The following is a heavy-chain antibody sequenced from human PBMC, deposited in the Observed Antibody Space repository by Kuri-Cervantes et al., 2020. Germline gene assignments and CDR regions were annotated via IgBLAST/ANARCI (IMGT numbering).Heavy chain of an antibody. J-gene: IGHJ6*02. CDR2: ISAYNGNT. CDR3: ARDRCSSTSCYYYYYGMDV. CDR1: GYTFTDYY. Sequence: ASVKVSCKASGYTFTDYYMHWVRLAPGQGLEWMGWISAYNGNTNYAQKLQGRVTMTTDTSTSTAYMELRGLRSDDTAVYYCARDRCSSTSCYYYYYGMDVWGQGTTVTVSS. V-gene: IGHV1-18*04. D-gene: IGHD2-2*01.